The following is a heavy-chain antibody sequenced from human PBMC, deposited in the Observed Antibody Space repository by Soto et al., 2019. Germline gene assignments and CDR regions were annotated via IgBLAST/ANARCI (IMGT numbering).Heavy chain of an antibody. CDR1: GYTLTELS. CDR2: FDPEDGET. V-gene: IGHV1-24*01. J-gene: IGHJ5*02. Sequence: ASVKVSCNVSGYTLTELSMHWVRQAPGKGLEWMGGFDPEDGETIYAQKFQGRVTITADESTSTAYMELSSLRSEDTAVYYCARDGLTFDCSGGSCYSFGDWFDPWGQGTLVTVSS. CDR3: ARDGLTFDCSGGSCYSFGDWFDP. D-gene: IGHD2-15*01.